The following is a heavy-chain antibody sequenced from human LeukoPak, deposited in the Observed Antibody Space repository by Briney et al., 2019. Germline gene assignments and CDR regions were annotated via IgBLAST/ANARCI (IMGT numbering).Heavy chain of an antibody. CDR1: GYTFTGYY. CDR2: MNPNSGNT. Sequence: PGASVKVSCKASGYTFTGYYMHWVRQAPGQGLEWMGWMNPNSGNTGYAQKFQGRVTITADKSTSTAYMELSSLRSEDTAVYYCARAGHPSSTEFDYWGQGTLVTVSS. V-gene: IGHV1-8*03. CDR3: ARAGHPSSTEFDY. D-gene: IGHD2-2*01. J-gene: IGHJ4*02.